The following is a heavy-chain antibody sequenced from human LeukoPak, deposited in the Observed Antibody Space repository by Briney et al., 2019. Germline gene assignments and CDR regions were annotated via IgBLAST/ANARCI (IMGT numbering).Heavy chain of an antibody. CDR1: GGSISSYY. CDR2: IHTSGST. J-gene: IGHJ6*03. Sequence: SQTLSLTCTVSGGSISSYYWSWIRQPAGKGLEWIGRIHTSGSTNYNPSLKSRVTMSVDTSKNQSSLKLSSVTAADTAVYYCAGGYYYGSGSYSYMDVWGKGTTVTISS. D-gene: IGHD3-10*01. V-gene: IGHV4-4*07. CDR3: AGGYYYGSGSYSYMDV.